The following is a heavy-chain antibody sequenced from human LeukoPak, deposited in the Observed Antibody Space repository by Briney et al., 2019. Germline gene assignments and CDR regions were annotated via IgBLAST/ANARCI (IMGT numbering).Heavy chain of an antibody. CDR1: VYTFTGSY. CDR2: INPISGGT. CDR3: ARGPNTSYWFDP. D-gene: IGHD2/OR15-2a*01. J-gene: IGHJ5*02. Sequence: ASVTVSCKASVYTFTGSYIHWVRQAPGQGLEWMGWINPISGGTNYAQNFQGRVTMTRDTSITTTYMELSRLTSDDTAVYYCARGPNTSYWFDPWGQGTLVTVSS. V-gene: IGHV1-2*02.